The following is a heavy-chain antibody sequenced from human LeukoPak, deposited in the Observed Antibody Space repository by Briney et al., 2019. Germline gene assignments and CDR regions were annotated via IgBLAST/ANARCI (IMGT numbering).Heavy chain of an antibody. J-gene: IGHJ4*02. Sequence: VKVACKASGGTFSSYAVSWVRQAPGQGLEWMGRIIPILGIANYAQKFQGRVTITADKSTSTAYMELSSLRSEDTAVYYCARDSLRYYDGSGYYVYFDYWGQGTLVTVSS. V-gene: IGHV1-69*04. CDR3: ARDSLRYYDGSGYYVYFDY. D-gene: IGHD3-22*01. CDR1: GGTFSSYA. CDR2: IIPILGIA.